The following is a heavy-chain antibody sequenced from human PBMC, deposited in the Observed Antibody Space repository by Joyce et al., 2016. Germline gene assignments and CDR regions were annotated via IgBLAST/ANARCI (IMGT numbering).Heavy chain of an antibody. CDR2: VTPFLRIK. D-gene: IGHD3-10*01. CDR1: GGIFSNNA. V-gene: IGHV1-69*04. Sequence: QVHLVQSGAEVRKPGSSVNVSCKASGGIFSNNAINWVRQAPGQGLEWMGRVTPFLRIKKVAQRFQGRVTIIADKSTSTAYMELTTLRSDDTAVYFCARGGHAMDVWGQGTTVTV. J-gene: IGHJ6*02. CDR3: ARGGHAMDV.